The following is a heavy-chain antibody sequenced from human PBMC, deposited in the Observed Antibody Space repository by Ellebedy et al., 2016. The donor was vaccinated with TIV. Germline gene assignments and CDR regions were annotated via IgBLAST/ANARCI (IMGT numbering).Heavy chain of an antibody. CDR1: GGSISYYY. D-gene: IGHD2-2*01. Sequence: PSDTLSLTCTVSGGSISYYYWSWIRQPPGKGLEWIGYIYYSGSTNYNPSLKSRVTMSVDTSKNQFSLKLSSVTAADTAVYYCARGVVSSVLGGMDAWGQGTTVSVSS. CDR3: ARGVVSSVLGGMDA. CDR2: IYYSGST. V-gene: IGHV4-59*01. J-gene: IGHJ6*02.